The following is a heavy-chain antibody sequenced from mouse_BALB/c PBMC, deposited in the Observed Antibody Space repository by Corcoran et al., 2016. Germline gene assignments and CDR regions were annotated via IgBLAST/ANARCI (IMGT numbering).Heavy chain of an antibody. J-gene: IGHJ2*01. CDR3: AKGNYYFDY. Sequence: QIQLVQSGPELKKPGETVKISCKASGYTFTNYGMNWVKQAPGKGLEWMGWINTYTGEPTYADDFKGRFAFSLETSASTAYLQINNLKNEDMATYFCAKGNYYFDYWGQGTTLTVSS. V-gene: IGHV9-1*02. D-gene: IGHD2-1*01. CDR2: INTYTGEP. CDR1: GYTFTNYG.